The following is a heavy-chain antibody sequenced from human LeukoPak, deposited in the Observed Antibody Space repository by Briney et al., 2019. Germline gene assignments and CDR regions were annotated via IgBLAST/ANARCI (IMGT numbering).Heavy chain of an antibody. V-gene: IGHV4-34*01. Sequence: SETLSLTCAVDGGSFSGYYWSWIRQPPGKGLEWIGEINHSGSTNYNPSLKSRVTISVDTSKNQFSLKLSSVTAADTAVYYCARVPGYSSGWAQFDYWGQGTLVTVSS. J-gene: IGHJ4*02. D-gene: IGHD6-19*01. CDR1: GGSFSGYY. CDR3: ARVPGYSSGWAQFDY. CDR2: INHSGST.